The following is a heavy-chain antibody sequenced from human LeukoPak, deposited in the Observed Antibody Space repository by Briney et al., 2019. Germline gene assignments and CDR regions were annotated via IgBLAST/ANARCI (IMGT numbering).Heavy chain of an antibody. J-gene: IGHJ4*02. V-gene: IGHV4-34*01. D-gene: IGHD3-22*01. CDR3: ARGQAVVASEGFDS. CDR2: INHSESP. CDR1: GGSFSGYH. Sequence: SETLSLTCAVHGGSFSGYHWSWIRQPPGKGLEWIGEINHSESPNFNPSLKSRVTISVDTSKNQFSLKVSSVTAADTAVYYCARGQAVVASEGFDSWGQGTLVTVSS.